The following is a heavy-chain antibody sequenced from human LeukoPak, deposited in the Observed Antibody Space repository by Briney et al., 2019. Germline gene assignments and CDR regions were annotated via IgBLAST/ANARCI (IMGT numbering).Heavy chain of an antibody. CDR3: AHLLDYGDNRSDF. Sequence: ASVKVSCKASGYTFTTYAIHWVRQAPGQRLEWMGWINAADNTKYSQKFQGRVTFTRDTSASTAYMEPSSLRSEDTAIYYCAHLLDYGDNRSDFWGQGTLVTVSS. CDR2: INAADNT. CDR1: GYTFTTYA. J-gene: IGHJ4*02. V-gene: IGHV1-3*01. D-gene: IGHD4-17*01.